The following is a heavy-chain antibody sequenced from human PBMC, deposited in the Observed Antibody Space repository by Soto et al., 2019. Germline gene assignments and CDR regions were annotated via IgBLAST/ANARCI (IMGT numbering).Heavy chain of an antibody. CDR1: GFTFSSYN. Sequence: EVQLVESGGGLVQPGGSLRLSCAASGFTFSSYNMNWVRQAPGKGLEWVSYISFNGGTIYYADSVKGRFTISRDNVENSLYLQMNNLRAEDTAVYYCARESAMTTVTTAVAFDVWGQGTVVTVSS. CDR3: ARESAMTTVTTAVAFDV. V-gene: IGHV3-48*04. J-gene: IGHJ3*01. D-gene: IGHD4-4*01. CDR2: ISFNGGTI.